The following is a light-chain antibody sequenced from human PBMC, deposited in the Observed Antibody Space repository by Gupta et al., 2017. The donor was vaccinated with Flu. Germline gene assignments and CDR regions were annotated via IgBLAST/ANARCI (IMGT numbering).Light chain of an antibody. CDR2: KES. Sequence: DIQMTQSPSTLSASVGDRVTITCLASQSISSWLAWYQQKPGKGPKLLIYKESRVERGVPSTISGSGSGTDFTLTISSLQPDDFATYYCQQYNSSPRTFGEGTKVEIK. CDR1: QSISSW. CDR3: QQYNSSPRT. J-gene: IGKJ4*02. V-gene: IGKV1-5*03.